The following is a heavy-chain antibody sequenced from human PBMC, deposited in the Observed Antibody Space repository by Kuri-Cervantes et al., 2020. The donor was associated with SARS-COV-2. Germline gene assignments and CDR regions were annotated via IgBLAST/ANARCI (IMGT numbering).Heavy chain of an antibody. CDR3: AREGDTAMVRYYYYMDV. D-gene: IGHD5-18*01. Sequence: ASVKVSCKASGYIFTVYYVHWVRQAPGQGLEWMGWISAYNGNTNYAQKLQGRVTMTTDTSTSTAYMELRSLRSDDTAVYYCAREGDTAMVRYYYYMDVWGKGTTVTVSS. CDR2: ISAYNGNT. CDR1: GYIFTVYY. V-gene: IGHV1-18*04. J-gene: IGHJ6*03.